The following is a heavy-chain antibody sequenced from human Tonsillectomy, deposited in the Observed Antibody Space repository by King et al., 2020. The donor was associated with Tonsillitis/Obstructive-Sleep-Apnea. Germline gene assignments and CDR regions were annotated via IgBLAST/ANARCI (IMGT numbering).Heavy chain of an antibody. CDR3: ARTHNINYNYFDY. D-gene: IGHD1-7*01. J-gene: IGHJ4*01. V-gene: IGHV4-34*01. Sequence: VQLQQWGAGLLKPSETLSLTCAVYGGSFSGYYWSWIRQPPGKGLEWIGEINHSGSTNYNPSLKSRVPISVDTSKNQFSLKLSSVTAADTAVYYCARTHNINYNYFDYWGQGTLVTVSS. CDR1: GGSFSGYY. CDR2: INHSGST.